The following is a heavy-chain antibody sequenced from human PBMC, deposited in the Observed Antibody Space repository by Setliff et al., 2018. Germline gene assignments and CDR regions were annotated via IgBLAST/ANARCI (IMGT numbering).Heavy chain of an antibody. CDR1: GYTFSSYA. CDR2: INPNDGYT. CDR3: IVNMVRPVTGLDS. J-gene: IGHJ4*02. V-gene: IGHV1-46*01. Sequence: GASVKVSCKASGYTFSSYAMNWVRQAPGQGLEWMGTINPNDGYTIYAPAFQGRVAMTTDTSTGTAYMELSGLTSADTAIYYCIVNMVRPVTGLDSWGPGTLVTVSS. D-gene: IGHD2-15*01.